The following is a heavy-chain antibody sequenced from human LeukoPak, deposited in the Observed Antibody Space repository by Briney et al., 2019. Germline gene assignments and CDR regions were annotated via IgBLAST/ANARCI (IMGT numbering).Heavy chain of an antibody. CDR1: GYTFNGYY. CDR3: ARSSKWEADAFDI. CDR2: INPNSGGT. V-gene: IGHV1-2*02. D-gene: IGHD1-26*01. Sequence: ASVKVSCKASGYTFNGYYMHWVRQAPGKGLEGMGWINPNSGGTNYAQKFQGRVTMTRDTSISTAYMELSRLRSDDTAVYYCARSSKWEADAFDIWGQGTMVTVSS. J-gene: IGHJ3*02.